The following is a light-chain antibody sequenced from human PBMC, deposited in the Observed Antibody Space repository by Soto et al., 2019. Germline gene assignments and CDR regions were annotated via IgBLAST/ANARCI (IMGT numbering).Light chain of an antibody. CDR2: GAS. CDR1: QSVNRNY. V-gene: IGKV3-20*01. J-gene: IGKJ5*01. Sequence: EIVLTQSPGTLSLSPGERATLSCRASQSVNRNYIAWYQQKPGQAPRLLFYGASSRVTGIPQRLSGSGSGTDFTLTISRLEPEDFAVYYCQHYGSSLTLGQGTRMEIK. CDR3: QHYGSSLT.